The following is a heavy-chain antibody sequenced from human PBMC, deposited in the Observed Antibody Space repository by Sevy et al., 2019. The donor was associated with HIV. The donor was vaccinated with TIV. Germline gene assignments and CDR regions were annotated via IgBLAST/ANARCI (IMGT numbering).Heavy chain of an antibody. D-gene: IGHD6-13*01. CDR3: ASIGDSSWLSHLDY. CDR2: NNPNSGGT. CDR1: GYTFTGYY. V-gene: IGHV1-2*02. Sequence: ASVKVSCKASGYTFTGYYMHWVRQAPGQGLEWMGWNNPNSGGTKYAQKFQGRVTMTTDTSISTAYMDLSSLRSDDTAVYYCASIGDSSWLSHLDYWGQGTLVTVSS. J-gene: IGHJ4*02.